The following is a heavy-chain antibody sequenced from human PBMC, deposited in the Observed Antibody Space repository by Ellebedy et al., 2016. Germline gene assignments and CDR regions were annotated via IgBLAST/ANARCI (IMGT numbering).Heavy chain of an antibody. J-gene: IGHJ4*02. D-gene: IGHD3-22*01. CDR1: GGTFSSYA. CDR2: IIPIFGTA. CDR3: ASEEARYYYDSSGYRPFDY. Sequence: SVKVSXXASGGTFSSYAISWVRQAPGQGLEWMGGIIPIFGTANYAQKFQGRVTITADESTSTAYMELSSLRSEDTAVYYCASEEARYYYDSSGYRPFDYWGQGTLVTVSS. V-gene: IGHV1-69*13.